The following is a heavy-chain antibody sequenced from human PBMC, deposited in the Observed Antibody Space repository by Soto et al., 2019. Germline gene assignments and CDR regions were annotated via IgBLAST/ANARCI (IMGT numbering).Heavy chain of an antibody. CDR1: GYTFTTFG. D-gene: IGHD4-17*01. CDR2: ISPYSGNT. J-gene: IGHJ4*02. CDR3: ARCVDYGDLHPHAPFDH. V-gene: IGHV1-18*04. Sequence: GASVKVSCKASGYTFTTFGITWVRQAPGQGLEWMGWISPYSGNTSYAQRLQGRLTVTTDTSTSTAYMDLRSLRSDDTAVYYCARCVDYGDLHPHAPFDHWGQGTLVTVSS.